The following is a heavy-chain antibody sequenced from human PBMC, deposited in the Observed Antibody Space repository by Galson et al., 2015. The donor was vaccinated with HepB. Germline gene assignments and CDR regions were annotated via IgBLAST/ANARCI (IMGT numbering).Heavy chain of an antibody. CDR2: ISSRGSYR. D-gene: IGHD6-13*01. CDR1: GFTCDSYT. CDR3: AYLAAADSNGLDV. Sequence: SLRLSCAASGFTCDSYTITWVRQAPGKGLEWVSSISSRGSYRHYAESVQGRFTISRDNTKNSVSLQMNGLRTEDTAVYYCAYLAAADSNGLDVWGPGATVVVSS. J-gene: IGHJ6*02. V-gene: IGHV3-21*06.